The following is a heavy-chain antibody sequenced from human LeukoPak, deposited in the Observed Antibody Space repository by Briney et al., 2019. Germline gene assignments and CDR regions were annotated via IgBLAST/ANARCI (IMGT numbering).Heavy chain of an antibody. D-gene: IGHD3-22*01. CDR3: AGDPPTGDDSSGYYYYYYYMDV. V-gene: IGHV3-48*04. Sequence: GGSLRLSCAASGFTFSSYSMNWVRQAPGKGLEWVSYISSSSSTIYYADSVKGRFTISRDNAKNSLYLQMNSLRAEDTALYYCAGDPPTGDDSSGYYYYYYYMDVWGKGTTVTVSS. CDR2: ISSSSSTI. J-gene: IGHJ6*03. CDR1: GFTFSSYS.